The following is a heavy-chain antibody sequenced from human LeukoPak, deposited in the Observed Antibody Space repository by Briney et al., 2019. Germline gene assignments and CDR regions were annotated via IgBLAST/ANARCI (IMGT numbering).Heavy chain of an antibody. J-gene: IGHJ5*02. CDR1: GGSISSGGYY. V-gene: IGHV4-31*03. Sequence: PSETLSLTCTVSGGSISSGGYYWGWIRQHPGEGLEWIGYIYYSGSTYYNPSLKSRVTISVDTSKNQFSLKLSSVTAADTAVYYCAREETTVTHNWFDPWGQGTLVTVSS. D-gene: IGHD4-17*01. CDR2: IYYSGST. CDR3: AREETTVTHNWFDP.